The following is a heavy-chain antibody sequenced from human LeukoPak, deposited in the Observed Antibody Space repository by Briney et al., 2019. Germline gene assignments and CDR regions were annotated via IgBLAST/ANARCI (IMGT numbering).Heavy chain of an antibody. V-gene: IGHV1-46*01. J-gene: IGHJ4*02. CDR1: GYTFTSYY. CDR3: ARDIVVVPAARKGLDY. CDR2: INPSGGST. Sequence: ASVKVSCKASGYTFTSYYMHWVRQAPGQGLEWMGIINPSGGSTSHAQKLQGRVTMTRDTSTSTVYMELSSLRSEDTAVYYCARDIVVVPAARKGLDYWGQGTLVTVSS. D-gene: IGHD2-2*01.